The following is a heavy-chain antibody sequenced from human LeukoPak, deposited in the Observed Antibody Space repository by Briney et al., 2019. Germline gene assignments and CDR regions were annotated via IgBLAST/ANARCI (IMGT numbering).Heavy chain of an antibody. CDR3: ARVVRGVIAAYFDS. CDR2: VSGSGGNT. CDR1: GFTFGSYA. D-gene: IGHD3-10*01. V-gene: IGHV3-23*01. J-gene: IGHJ4*02. Sequence: GGSLRLSCVASGFTFGSYAMSWVRQAPGKGLEWVSSVSGSGGNTYYADSVKGRFTISRDHPRHTLYLQMNSLRAEDTALYYCARVVRGVIAAYFDSWGQGTLVTVSS.